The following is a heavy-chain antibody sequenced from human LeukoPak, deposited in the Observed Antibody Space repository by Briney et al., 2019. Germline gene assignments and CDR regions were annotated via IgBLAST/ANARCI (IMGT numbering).Heavy chain of an antibody. Sequence: SETLSLTCTVSGGSISSYYWSWIRQPPGKGLEWIAYISDIGSTNYNPSLKSRVTISLDTSKNQFSLKLSSVTAADTAVYYCARGRSPNIVLMVYAIAYFDYWGQGTLVTVSS. J-gene: IGHJ4*02. CDR3: ARGRSPNIVLMVYAIAYFDY. V-gene: IGHV4-59*12. D-gene: IGHD2-8*01. CDR2: ISDIGST. CDR1: GGSISSYY.